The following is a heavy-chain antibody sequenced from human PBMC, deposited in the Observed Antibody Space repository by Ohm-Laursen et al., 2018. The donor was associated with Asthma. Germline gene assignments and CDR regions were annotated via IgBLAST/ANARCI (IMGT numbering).Heavy chain of an antibody. D-gene: IGHD2-21*02. CDR1: GFTFRSYA. CDR3: ARRDFSGGDPSAAFDI. CDR2: GGSYYDGGLK. J-gene: IGHJ3*02. V-gene: IGHV3-30-3*01. Sequence: SLRLSCSATGFTFRSYAMHWVRQAPGKGLEWVAVGGSYYDGGLKYYADSVNGRFTVSRDNSKNTLYMQMNSLRAEDTAVYYCARRDFSGGDPSAAFDIWGQGTMVTVSS.